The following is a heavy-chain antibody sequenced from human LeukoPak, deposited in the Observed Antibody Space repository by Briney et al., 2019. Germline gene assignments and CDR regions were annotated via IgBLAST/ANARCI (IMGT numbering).Heavy chain of an antibody. V-gene: IGHV3-74*01. CDR3: ARDLGQYYDTSDNWFDP. Sequence: GGSLRLSCAASRFTFSTYWMHWVRHAPGKGLVWVSRINSDGINTSYADSVKGRFTISGDNAKNTLNLQMNSLRAEDTAVYYCARDLGQYYDTSDNWFDPWGQGTLVTVSS. CDR2: INSDGINT. CDR1: RFTFSTYW. J-gene: IGHJ5*02. D-gene: IGHD3-22*01.